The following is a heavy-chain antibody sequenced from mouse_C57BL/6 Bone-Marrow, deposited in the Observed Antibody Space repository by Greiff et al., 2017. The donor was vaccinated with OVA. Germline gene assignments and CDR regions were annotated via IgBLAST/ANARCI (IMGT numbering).Heavy chain of an antibody. CDR2: IWSGGST. Sequence: VQLQQSGPGLVQPSQSLSITCTVSGFSLTSYGVHWVRQSPGKGLEWLGVIWSGGSTAYNAAFISRLSISKDNSKSQVFFKMNSLQADDTAIYYCARNTYYYGSWYDDMDYWGQGTSVTVSS. D-gene: IGHD1-1*01. V-gene: IGHV2-2*01. CDR3: ARNTYYYGSWYDDMDY. CDR1: GFSLTSYG. J-gene: IGHJ4*01.